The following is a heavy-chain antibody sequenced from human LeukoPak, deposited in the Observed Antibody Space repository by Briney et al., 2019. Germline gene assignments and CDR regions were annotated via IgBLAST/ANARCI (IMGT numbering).Heavy chain of an antibody. V-gene: IGHV1-46*03. CDR2: INPSGGST. CDR3: ARHGMDV. Sequence: ASVKVSCKASGCTFTSYYIHWVRQAPGQGLEWMGLINPSGGSTTYAQNFQGRVSMTTDTSTSTVNMELSSLRSEDTALYYCARHGMDVWGQGTTVTVSS. J-gene: IGHJ6*02. CDR1: GCTFTSYY.